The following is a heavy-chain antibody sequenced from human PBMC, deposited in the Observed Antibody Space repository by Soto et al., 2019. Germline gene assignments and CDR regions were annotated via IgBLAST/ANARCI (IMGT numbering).Heavy chain of an antibody. D-gene: IGHD3-3*01. J-gene: IGHJ5*02. CDR3: ARGKYDFWSGYYIRNWFDP. V-gene: IGHV4-4*02. Sequence: SETLSLTCAVSGASISSSNWWGWVRQPPGKGLEWIGEIFPSGSTKYNPSLKSRVTISLDKSKNQFSLKLSSVTAADTAVYYCARGKYDFWSGYYIRNWFDPWGQGTLVTVSS. CDR1: GASISSSNW. CDR2: IFPSGST.